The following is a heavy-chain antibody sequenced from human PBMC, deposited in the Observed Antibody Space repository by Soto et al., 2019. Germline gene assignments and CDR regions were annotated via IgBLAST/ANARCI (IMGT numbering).Heavy chain of an antibody. CDR1: GFTFSNYG. D-gene: IGHD1-26*01. CDR3: ARGVGARRDWYFDL. J-gene: IGHJ2*01. V-gene: IGHV3-33*01. CDR2: IWYDGSIQ. Sequence: QVQLVESGGGVVQPGRSLRLSCAASGFTFSNYGMHCVRQAPGKGLEWVAVIWYDGSIQYYVDSVKGRFTISRDNSRNTLSLQMTSLRAEDTSVYFCARGVGARRDWYFDLWGRGSLVTVSS.